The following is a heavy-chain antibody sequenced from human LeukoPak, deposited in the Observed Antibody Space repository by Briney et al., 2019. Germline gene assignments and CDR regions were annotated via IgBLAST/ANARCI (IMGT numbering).Heavy chain of an antibody. D-gene: IGHD6-19*01. J-gene: IGHJ4*02. CDR3: AGHFGWDGRYFDY. Sequence: SETLSLTCTVSGGSISSYYWSWIRQPPGKGLEWIGYIYYSGSTNYNPSLKSRVTISVDTSKNQFSLKLSSVTAADTAVYYCAGHFGWDGRYFDYWGQGTLVTVSS. CDR1: GGSISSYY. CDR2: IYYSGST. V-gene: IGHV4-59*08.